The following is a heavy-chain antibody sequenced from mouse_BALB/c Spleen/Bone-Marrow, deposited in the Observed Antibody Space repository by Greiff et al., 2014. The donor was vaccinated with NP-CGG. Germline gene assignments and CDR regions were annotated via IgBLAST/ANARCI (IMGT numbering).Heavy chain of an antibody. V-gene: IGHV1S130*01. Sequence: QVQLKQSGSVLVRPGASVKLSCKASGYTFRRARRHRGKRRNGQGRERNGERQKTSGNTNYNEKFKGKATLPVDTSSSTAYVDLNSLTAEDSAVYYCARHSSYAWYFDFWGQGTTLTVSS. CDR2: RQKTSGNT. J-gene: IGHJ2*01. CDR3: ARHSSYAWYFDF. D-gene: IGHD1-1*01. CDR1: GYTFRRAR.